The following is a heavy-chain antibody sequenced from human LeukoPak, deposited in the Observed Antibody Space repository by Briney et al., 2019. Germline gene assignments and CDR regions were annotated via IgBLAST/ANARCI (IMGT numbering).Heavy chain of an antibody. Sequence: GGSLKLSCAAAGFSFSDSTMHWVRQAPGKGLEWVGRIRSNSNSYATAYVASVKGRFSISRDDPENTAYLEMNSLKTEDTAVYYCTRVHNGDHTFDYWGRGNLVTVSS. D-gene: IGHD4-17*01. CDR3: TRVHNGDHTFDY. J-gene: IGHJ4*02. CDR1: GFSFSDST. CDR2: IRSNSNSYAT. V-gene: IGHV3-73*01.